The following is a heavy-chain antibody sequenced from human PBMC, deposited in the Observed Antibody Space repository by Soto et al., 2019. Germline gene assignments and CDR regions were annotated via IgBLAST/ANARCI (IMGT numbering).Heavy chain of an antibody. D-gene: IGHD7-27*01. CDR1: GFTFSNYA. CDR3: ARALGYAFDI. V-gene: IGHV3-64*01. CDR2: ISGSGGST. Sequence: GGSLRLSCAASGFTFSNYAVTWVRQAPGKGLEYVSTISGSGGSTYYANSVKGKFTISRDNSKNTLYLQMGSLRAEDMAVYYCARALGYAFDIWGQGTMVTVSS. J-gene: IGHJ3*02.